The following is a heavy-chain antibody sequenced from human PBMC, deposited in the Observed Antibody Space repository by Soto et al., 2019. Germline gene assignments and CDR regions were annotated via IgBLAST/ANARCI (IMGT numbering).Heavy chain of an antibody. CDR1: GGSISSGDYY. Sequence: SATLSVTCTVSGGSISSGDYYWSWIRQPPGKGLEWIGYIYYRGSTDSKPSLKSRVTISVDTSKNQFSLKLSSVTAADTAVYYCARDRVYYDSSGYQSIPVAYWGQGTLVTVSS. D-gene: IGHD3-22*01. V-gene: IGHV4-30-4*01. J-gene: IGHJ4*02. CDR3: ARDRVYYDSSGYQSIPVAY. CDR2: IYYRGST.